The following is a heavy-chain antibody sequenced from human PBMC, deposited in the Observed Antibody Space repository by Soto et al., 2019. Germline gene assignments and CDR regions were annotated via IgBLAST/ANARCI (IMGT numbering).Heavy chain of an antibody. J-gene: IGHJ6*02. CDR1: GATFSSYA. V-gene: IGHV1-69*01. CDR2: IFPIFGTA. CDR3: ARGEGVYAVTPKNGMDV. D-gene: IGHD4-17*01. Sequence: QVQLVQSGAEVKKPGSSVKVSCKPSGATFSSYAISWVRQALGQGLEWMGGIFPIFGTANYAQKFQGRVTITADESTSTAYMELSSLRSEDTAVYYCARGEGVYAVTPKNGMDVWGQGTTVTVSS.